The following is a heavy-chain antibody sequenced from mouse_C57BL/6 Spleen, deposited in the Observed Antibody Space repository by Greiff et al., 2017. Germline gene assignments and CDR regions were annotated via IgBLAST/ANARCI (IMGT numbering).Heavy chain of an antibody. CDR3: AGGGTGTTFDY. V-gene: IGHV5-4*01. Sequence: EVQVVESGGGLVKPGGSLKLSCAASGFTFSSYAMSWVRQTPEKRLEWVATISDGGSYTYYPDNVKGRFTISRDNAKTNLYLQIGHLKSEDTAMYYCAGGGTGTTFDYWGQGTTLTVSS. D-gene: IGHD4-1*01. CDR2: ISDGGSYT. CDR1: GFTFSSYA. J-gene: IGHJ2*01.